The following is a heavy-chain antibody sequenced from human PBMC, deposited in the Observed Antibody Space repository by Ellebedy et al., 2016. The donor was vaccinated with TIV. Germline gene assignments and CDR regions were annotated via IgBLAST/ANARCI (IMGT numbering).Heavy chain of an antibody. J-gene: IGHJ4*02. D-gene: IGHD3-10*01. CDR1: GFTVSSNY. Sequence: GESLKISCAASGFTVSSNYMSRVRQAPGKGLEWVSVIYSGGSTYYADSVKGRFTISRDNSKNTLYLQMNSLRAEDTVVYYCARGGYGWDYWGQGTLVTVSS. V-gene: IGHV3-66*01. CDR2: IYSGGST. CDR3: ARGGYGWDY.